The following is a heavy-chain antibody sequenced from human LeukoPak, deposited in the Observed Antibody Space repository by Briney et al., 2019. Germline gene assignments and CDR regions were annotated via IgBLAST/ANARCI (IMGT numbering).Heavy chain of an antibody. V-gene: IGHV4-59*12. Sequence: SETLSLTCTVSGGSISSYYWSWIRQPPGKGLEWIGYIYYSGSTNYNPSLKSRVTISVDTSKNQFSLKLSSVTAADTAMYYCARVRTYYYDSSASEDYWGQGTLVTVSS. CDR1: GGSISSYY. CDR3: ARVRTYYYDSSASEDY. J-gene: IGHJ4*02. D-gene: IGHD3-22*01. CDR2: IYYSGST.